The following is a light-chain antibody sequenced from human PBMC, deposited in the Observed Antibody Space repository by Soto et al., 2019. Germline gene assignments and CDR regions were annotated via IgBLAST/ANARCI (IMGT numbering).Light chain of an antibody. J-gene: IGKJ1*01. CDR1: QSIRSW. Sequence: IKMNQSPATLSASVGDRVTITCRASQSIRSWLAWYQQKPGKAPMLLIYMASSLERGVPSRFSGSGSGTEFTLTIISLQPDDFAPYYCQLSNIHSEAFGQVSNVDI. V-gene: IGKV1-5*03. CDR3: QLSNIHSEA. CDR2: MAS.